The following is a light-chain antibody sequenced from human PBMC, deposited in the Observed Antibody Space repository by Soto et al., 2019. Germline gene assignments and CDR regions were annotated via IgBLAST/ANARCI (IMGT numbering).Light chain of an antibody. Sequence: EIVLTQSPVTLSLSPGERATLSCRASQSVRTYLAWYQQRPGQAPRLLIYDASNRATGIPARCSGSGSGTDFTLTISSLEPEDFAVYYCQHRTSWPGTFGQGTNLEIK. CDR2: DAS. CDR1: QSVRTY. CDR3: QHRTSWPGT. V-gene: IGKV3-11*01. J-gene: IGKJ2*02.